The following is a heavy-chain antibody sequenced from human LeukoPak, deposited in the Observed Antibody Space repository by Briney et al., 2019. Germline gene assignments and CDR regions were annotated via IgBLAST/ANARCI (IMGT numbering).Heavy chain of an antibody. CDR2: INHSRST. CDR1: GGSFSPYY. V-gene: IGHV4-34*01. Sequence: SETLSLTCAVYGGSFSPYYWSWIRRSPDKGLEWIGEINHSRSTNYNPSLKSRVTISIDTSKNQFSLKLSSVTAADAAVYYCAREAYCGGDCYSGFDYWGQGTLVTVSS. J-gene: IGHJ4*02. D-gene: IGHD2-21*02. CDR3: AREAYCGGDCYSGFDY.